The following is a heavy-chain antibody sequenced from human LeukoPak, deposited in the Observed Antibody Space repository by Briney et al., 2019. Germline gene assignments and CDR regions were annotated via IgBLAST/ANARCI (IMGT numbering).Heavy chain of an antibody. Sequence: PGGSLRLSCAASGFTVSSNYMSWVRQAPGKGLEWVSVIYSGGSTYYADSVKGRFTISRHNSKNTLYLQMNSLRAEDTAVYYCASPSIAVAGVASFDYWGQGTLVTVSS. CDR1: GFTVSSNY. V-gene: IGHV3-53*04. J-gene: IGHJ4*02. D-gene: IGHD6-19*01. CDR3: ASPSIAVAGVASFDY. CDR2: IYSGGST.